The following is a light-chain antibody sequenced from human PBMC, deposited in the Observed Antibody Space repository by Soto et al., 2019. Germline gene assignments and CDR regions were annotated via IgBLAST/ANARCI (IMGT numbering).Light chain of an antibody. CDR1: KSDIGVYDF. CDR3: KSYAGSNTYG. CDR2: EVV. J-gene: IGLJ1*01. Sequence: QSALTQPPSASGSPGQSVTISCTGTKSDIGVYDFVSWYQHHPGKAPRLIIYEVVQRPSGVPDRFSGSKSGNTASLTVSGLQAADEADYFCKSYAGSNTYGFGSGTKV. V-gene: IGLV2-8*01.